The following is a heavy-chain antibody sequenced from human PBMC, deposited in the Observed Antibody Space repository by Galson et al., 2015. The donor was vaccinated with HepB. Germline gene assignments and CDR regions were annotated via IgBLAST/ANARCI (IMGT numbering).Heavy chain of an antibody. Sequence: SLRLSCAVSGFSFRSYGMHWVRQAPGKGLEWVAGIWDDGSDKYYVDSVKGRFTISRDNSKNTLYLQMNSLSAEDTAVYYCARERLTMIRGVIITYPLDYWGQGTLVTVSS. CDR2: IWDDGSDK. D-gene: IGHD3-10*01. CDR1: GFSFRSYG. V-gene: IGHV3-33*01. CDR3: ARERLTMIRGVIITYPLDY. J-gene: IGHJ4*02.